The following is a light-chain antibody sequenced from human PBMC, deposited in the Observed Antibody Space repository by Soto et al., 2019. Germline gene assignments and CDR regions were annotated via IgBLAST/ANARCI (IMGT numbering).Light chain of an antibody. Sequence: QSALTQPPSASGSPGQSVTISCTGTGSDVGGYEYVSWYQQHPGKAPKLMIYEVTLRPSGVPDRFSGSKSGYTASLTVSGLQAEDEATYYCSSFAGSSDHVVFGGGTKLTVL. CDR3: SSFAGSSDHVV. CDR1: GSDVGGYEY. J-gene: IGLJ2*01. CDR2: EVT. V-gene: IGLV2-8*01.